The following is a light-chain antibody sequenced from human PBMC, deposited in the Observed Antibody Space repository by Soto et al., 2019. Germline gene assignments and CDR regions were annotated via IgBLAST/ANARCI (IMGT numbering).Light chain of an antibody. V-gene: IGKV1-39*01. CDR3: QQSYNTPRT. CDR2: TAS. J-gene: IGKJ1*01. Sequence: IQMTESPSSLSASVGDRVTITCRTSQPISDYLNWYHQKPGKAPSLLIYTASSLQTGVPSRFSGSGSGTQFTLTINSLQPEDFATYYCQQSYNTPRTFGQATKVDI. CDR1: QPISDY.